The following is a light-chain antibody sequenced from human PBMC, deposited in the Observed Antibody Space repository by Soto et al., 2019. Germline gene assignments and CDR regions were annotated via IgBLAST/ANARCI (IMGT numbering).Light chain of an antibody. CDR1: QSVSSSY. CDR3: QQYYSYPFT. V-gene: IGKV3-20*01. J-gene: IGKJ3*01. Sequence: EIVLTQSPGTLSLSPGERATLSCRASQSVSSSYLAWYQQKPGQAPRLLIYGASTLQSGVPSRFSGSGSGTDFTLTISCLQSEDFATYYCQQYYSYPFTFGPGTKVDIK. CDR2: GAS.